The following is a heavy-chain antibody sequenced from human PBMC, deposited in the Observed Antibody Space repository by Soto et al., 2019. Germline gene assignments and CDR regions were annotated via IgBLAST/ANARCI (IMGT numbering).Heavy chain of an antibody. Sequence: SETLSLTCTVSGGSISSYYWSWIRQPPGKGLEWIGYIYYSGSTNYNPSLKSRVTISVDTSKNQFSLKLSSVTAADTAVYYCARRFSSGWYGYYYYGMDVWGQGTTVTVSS. CDR2: IYYSGST. D-gene: IGHD6-19*01. CDR3: ARRFSSGWYGYYYYGMDV. CDR1: GGSISSYY. J-gene: IGHJ6*02. V-gene: IGHV4-59*08.